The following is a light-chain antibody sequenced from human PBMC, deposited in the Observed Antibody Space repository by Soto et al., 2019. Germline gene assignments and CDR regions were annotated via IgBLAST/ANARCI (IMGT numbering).Light chain of an antibody. CDR2: EVS. Sequence: QSALTQPASVSGSPGQSITLSCTGTSSDVGGYNFVSWYQHHPGKAPKLMIHEVSNRPSGVSNRFSGSKSGNTASLTISGLQAEDESDYYCSSYTFSGTLLFGTGTKLTVL. CDR3: SSYTFSGTLL. J-gene: IGLJ1*01. V-gene: IGLV2-14*01. CDR1: SSDVGGYNF.